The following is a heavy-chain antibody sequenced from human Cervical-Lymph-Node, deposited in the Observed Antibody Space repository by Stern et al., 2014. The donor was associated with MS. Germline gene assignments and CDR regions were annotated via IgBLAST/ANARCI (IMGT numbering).Heavy chain of an antibody. CDR3: ARDLAPLGITGTTLGY. CDR2: ISSSSSYI. Sequence: EVQLLESGGGLVKPGGSLRLSCAASGFTFSSYSMNWVRQAPGKGLEWVSSISSSSSYIYYADSVKGRFTISRDNAKNSLYLQMNSLRAEDTAVYYCARDLAPLGITGTTLGYWGQGTLVTVSS. CDR1: GFTFSSYS. D-gene: IGHD1-7*01. J-gene: IGHJ4*02. V-gene: IGHV3-21*01.